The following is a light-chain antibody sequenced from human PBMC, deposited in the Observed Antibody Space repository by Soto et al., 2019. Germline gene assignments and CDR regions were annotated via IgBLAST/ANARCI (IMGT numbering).Light chain of an antibody. CDR2: AAS. J-gene: IGKJ1*01. CDR3: QQYGSSSWT. Sequence: EIVLTQSPGTLSLSPGDRATLSCRASQSVSSSYFAWYRQRSGQAPRLLIYAASSRAAGIPDRFSGSGSGTDFTLTISRLEPEDFAVYYCQQYGSSSWTFGQGTKVEIK. CDR1: QSVSSSY. V-gene: IGKV3-20*01.